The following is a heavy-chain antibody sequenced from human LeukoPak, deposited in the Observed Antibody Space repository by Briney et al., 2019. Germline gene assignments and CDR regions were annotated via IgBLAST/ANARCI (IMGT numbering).Heavy chain of an antibody. CDR1: GGSISGYY. J-gene: IGHJ4*02. CDR2: IYYSGST. D-gene: IGHD6-6*01. Sequence: SETLSLTCTVSGGSISGYYWSWIRQPPGKGLEWIGYIYYSGSTNYNPSLKSRVTISVDTSKNQFSLKLRSVTAADTAVYYCARDRGSSSGLFDYWGQGTLVTVSS. CDR3: ARDRGSSSGLFDY. V-gene: IGHV4-59*01.